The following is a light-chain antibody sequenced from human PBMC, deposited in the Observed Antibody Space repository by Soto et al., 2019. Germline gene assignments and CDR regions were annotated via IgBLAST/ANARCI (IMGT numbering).Light chain of an antibody. CDR3: CSYAGNYTDV. CDR2: DVS. Sequence: QSALTQPRSVSGSPGQSVTISCTGTSSDVGGYNYVSWYQQHPGKAPKLMIYDVSERPSGVPDRFSGSKSANTASLTISGLQAEDEADYYCCSYAGNYTDVFGTGTKVTVL. J-gene: IGLJ1*01. V-gene: IGLV2-11*01. CDR1: SSDVGGYNY.